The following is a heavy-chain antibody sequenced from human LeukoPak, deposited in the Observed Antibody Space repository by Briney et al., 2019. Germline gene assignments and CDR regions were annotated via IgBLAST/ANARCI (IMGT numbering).Heavy chain of an antibody. CDR2: IIPIFGTA. V-gene: IGHV1-69*01. CDR3: ARGQWLVYLNYFDY. Sequence: SVKVSCKASGGTFSSYAIGWVRQAPGQGLEWMGGIIPIFGTANYAQKFQGRVTITADESTSTAYMELSSLRSEDTAVYYCARGQWLVYLNYFDYWGQGTLVTVSS. CDR1: GGTFSSYA. D-gene: IGHD6-19*01. J-gene: IGHJ4*02.